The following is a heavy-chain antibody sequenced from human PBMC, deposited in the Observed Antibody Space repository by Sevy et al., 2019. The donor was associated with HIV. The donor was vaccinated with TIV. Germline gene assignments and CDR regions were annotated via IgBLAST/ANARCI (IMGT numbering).Heavy chain of an antibody. J-gene: IGHJ3*02. Sequence: SETLSLTCTVSGGSISSYYWSWIRQPAGKGLEWIGRIYTSGSTNYNPSLKSRVTMSVDTSKNQFSLKLSSVTAADTAVYYCARDAHFTMIVSRDAFDIWGQGTMVTVSS. CDR3: ARDAHFTMIVSRDAFDI. CDR1: GGSISSYY. V-gene: IGHV4-4*07. D-gene: IGHD3-22*01. CDR2: IYTSGST.